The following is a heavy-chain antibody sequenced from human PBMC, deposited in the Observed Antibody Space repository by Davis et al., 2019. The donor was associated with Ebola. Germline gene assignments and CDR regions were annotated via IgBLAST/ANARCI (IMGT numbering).Heavy chain of an antibody. V-gene: IGHV1-69*13. D-gene: IGHD2-21*02. CDR2: IIPIFGTA. CDR1: GGTFSSYA. J-gene: IGHJ4*02. Sequence: AASVKVSCKASGGTFSSYAISWVRQAPGQGLEWMGGIIPIFGTANYAQKFQGRVTITADESTSTAYMELSSLRSEDTAVYYCARDSGRGIVVVTATPGYFDYWGRGTLVTVSS. CDR3: ARDSGRGIVVVTATPGYFDY.